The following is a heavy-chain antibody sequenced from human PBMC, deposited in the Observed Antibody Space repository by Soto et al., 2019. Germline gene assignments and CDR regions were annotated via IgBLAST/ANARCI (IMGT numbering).Heavy chain of an antibody. D-gene: IGHD3-3*01. J-gene: IGHJ4*02. CDR1: GYTVTSYG. V-gene: IGHV1-18*04. CDR2: ISAYNGNT. Sequence: GASVKVSCKASGYTVTSYGISWVRQAPGQGLEWMGWISAYNGNTNYAQKLQGRVTMTTDTSTSTAYMELRSLRSDDTAVYYCASGRRRFLEWSSKQELDYWGKGTPGTVSS. CDR3: ASGRRRFLEWSSKQELDY.